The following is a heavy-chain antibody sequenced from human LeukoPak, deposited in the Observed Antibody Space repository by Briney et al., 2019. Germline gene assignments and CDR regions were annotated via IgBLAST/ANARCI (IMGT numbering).Heavy chain of an antibody. Sequence: GGSLRLSCAASGFTFSSYSMNWVRQAPGKGLEWVSSISSSSSYIYYADSVKGRFTISRDNAKNSLYLQMNSLRAEDTAVYHCARSPPYYDILTGPPFDYWGQGTLVTVSS. CDR2: ISSSSSYI. D-gene: IGHD3-9*01. V-gene: IGHV3-21*01. CDR3: ARSPPYYDILTGPPFDY. J-gene: IGHJ4*02. CDR1: GFTFSSYS.